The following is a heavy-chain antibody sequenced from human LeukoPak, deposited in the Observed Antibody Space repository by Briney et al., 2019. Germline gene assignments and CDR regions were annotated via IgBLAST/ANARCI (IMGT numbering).Heavy chain of an antibody. CDR3: AKDEKYGSGSYYRIWVDAFDI. Sequence: GGSLRLSCAASGFTLSRYAMSWVRPAPGKGLEWVSAICGSGGGTYYADSVKGRFTISRDNSKNTLYLQMNSLRAEDTAVYYCAKDEKYGSGSYYRIWVDAFDIWGQGTMVTVSS. CDR2: ICGSGGGT. V-gene: IGHV3-23*01. CDR1: GFTLSRYA. D-gene: IGHD3-10*01. J-gene: IGHJ3*02.